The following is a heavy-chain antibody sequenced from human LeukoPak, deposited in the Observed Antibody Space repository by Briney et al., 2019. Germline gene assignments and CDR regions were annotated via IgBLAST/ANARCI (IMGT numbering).Heavy chain of an antibody. Sequence: SVKVSCKASGGTFSSYAISWVRQAPGQGLEWMGGIIPILGTANYAQKFQGRVTITADESTSTAYMELSSLRSEDMAVYYCARWYNWNYVAYFDYWGQGTLVTVSS. J-gene: IGHJ4*02. CDR3: ARWYNWNYVAYFDY. CDR1: GGTFSSYA. D-gene: IGHD1-7*01. CDR2: IIPILGTA. V-gene: IGHV1-69*13.